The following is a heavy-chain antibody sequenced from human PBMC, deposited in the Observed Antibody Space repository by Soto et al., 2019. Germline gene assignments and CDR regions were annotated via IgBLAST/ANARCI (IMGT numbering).Heavy chain of an antibody. CDR3: ARGGGIAAAGYYYYMDA. V-gene: IGHV4-34*01. CDR2: INHSGST. Sequence: SETLSLTCAVYGGSFSGYYWSWIRQPPGKGLEWIGEINHSGSTNYNPSLKSRVTISVDTSKNQFSLKLSSVTAADTAVYYCARGGGIAAAGYYYYMDAWGKGTTVTVSS. CDR1: GGSFSGYY. D-gene: IGHD6-13*01. J-gene: IGHJ6*03.